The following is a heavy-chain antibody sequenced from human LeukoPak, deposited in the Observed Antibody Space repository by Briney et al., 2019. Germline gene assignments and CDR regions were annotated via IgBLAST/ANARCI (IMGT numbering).Heavy chain of an antibody. J-gene: IGHJ4*02. CDR3: ARAGNDSGGYYH. CDR1: GYTLTELS. Sequence: ASVKVSCKVSGYTLTELSMHWVRQAPGKGLEWMGGFDPEDGETIYAQKFQGRVTITADKSTSTAYMELSSLRSEDTAVYYCARAGNDSGGYYHWGQGTLVTVSS. D-gene: IGHD1-26*01. V-gene: IGHV1-24*01. CDR2: FDPEDGET.